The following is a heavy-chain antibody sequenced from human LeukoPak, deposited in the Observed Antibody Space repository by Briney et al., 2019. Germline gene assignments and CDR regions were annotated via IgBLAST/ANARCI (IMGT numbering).Heavy chain of an antibody. CDR1: GGSTNSFY. Sequence: SETLSLTCTVSGGSTNSFYWNWIRQPAGKGLEWIGRIYASGSTNYNPSLKSRVTISMDKSKNHFSLNLKSVTAADTGFYYCARDFYGDDGHHPFDYWGQGIQVTVSS. D-gene: IGHD2/OR15-2a*01. V-gene: IGHV4-4*07. CDR3: ARDFYGDDGHHPFDY. CDR2: IYASGST. J-gene: IGHJ4*02.